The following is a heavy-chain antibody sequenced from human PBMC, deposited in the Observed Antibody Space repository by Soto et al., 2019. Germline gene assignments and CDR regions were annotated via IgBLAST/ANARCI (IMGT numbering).Heavy chain of an antibody. CDR1: GFSLTTSRVG. V-gene: IGHV2-5*02. Sequence: QITLKESGPTMVKPTQTLTLTCTFSGFSLTTSRVGVRWIRQPPGKALEWLALIYWDDDKRYSPSLRSRLTISKDTSKNHVFLTMTNMAPLDTATYSCSHMFGTAIHLGYWGQRTLVTDSS. CDR3: SHMFGTAIHLGY. D-gene: IGHD3-10*02. CDR2: IYWDDDK. J-gene: IGHJ4*02.